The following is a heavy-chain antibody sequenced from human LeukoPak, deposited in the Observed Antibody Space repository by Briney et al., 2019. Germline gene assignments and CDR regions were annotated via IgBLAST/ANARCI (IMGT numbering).Heavy chain of an antibody. V-gene: IGHV4-31*03. CDR2: IYYSGST. J-gene: IGHJ4*02. D-gene: IGHD6-13*01. Sequence: SETLSLTCTVSGGSISRGGYYWSWIRQHPGKGLEWIGYIYYSGSTYYNPSLKSRVTISVDTSKNQFSLKLSSVTAADTAVYYCARDVFGEAAAGVDYWGQGTLVTVSS. CDR3: ARDVFGEAAAGVDY. CDR1: GGSISRGGYY.